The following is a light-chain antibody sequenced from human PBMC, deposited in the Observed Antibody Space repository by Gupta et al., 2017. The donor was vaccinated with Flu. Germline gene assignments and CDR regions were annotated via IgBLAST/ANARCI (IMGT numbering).Light chain of an antibody. CDR3: ESCDARNNSDV. CDR2: TYK. V-gene: IGLV1-44*01. J-gene: IGLJ3*02. CDR1: STNIGSSS. Sequence: VTITWCGSSTNIGSSSLHGYQQLTRKDPNILIYTYKQRHSGVPDRFSASTSDTSATVAMTVLQSEDEAEYYCESCDARNNSDVFGGGTKMTVL.